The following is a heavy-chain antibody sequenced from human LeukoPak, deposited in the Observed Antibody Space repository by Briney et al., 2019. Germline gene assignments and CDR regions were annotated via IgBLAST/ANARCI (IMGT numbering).Heavy chain of an antibody. CDR1: GFLFSSFE. Sequence: VQLVESGGGLVQPGGSLRLSCAASGFLFSSFEVNWVRQAPGKGLEWVSYISSSGITIYYADSVKGRFTISRDNAKNSLYLQMNSLRAEDTAVYYCARVGYYDSSGYDPLDYWGQGTLVTVSS. CDR2: ISSSGITI. V-gene: IGHV3-48*03. CDR3: ARVGYYDSSGYDPLDY. J-gene: IGHJ4*02. D-gene: IGHD3-22*01.